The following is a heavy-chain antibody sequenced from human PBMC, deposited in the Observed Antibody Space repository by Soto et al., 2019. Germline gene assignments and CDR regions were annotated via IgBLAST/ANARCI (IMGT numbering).Heavy chain of an antibody. CDR2: ISWDGGIT. V-gene: IGHV3-43*01. J-gene: IGHJ4*02. Sequence: PXGSLMLSWAASGFIFDDYTMQWVRPAPGKGLEWVSLISWDGGITYYADSVKGRFTISRDNSKNSLYLQMNSLTTEDTALYYCAKAGAYNYGSYFDYWGQGTLVTVSS. D-gene: IGHD5-18*01. CDR3: AKAGAYNYGSYFDY. CDR1: GFIFDDYT.